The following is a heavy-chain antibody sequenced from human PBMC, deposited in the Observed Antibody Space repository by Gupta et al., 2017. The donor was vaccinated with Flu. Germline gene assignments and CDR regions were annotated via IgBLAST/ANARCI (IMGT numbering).Heavy chain of an antibody. CDR2: IYTSGST. Sequence: QVQLQASAPGLVKPSETLSLTCTVSGGSISSYYWSWIRQPAGKGLEWIGRIYTSGSTHYNPSLKRRGTMSVDTSKNQFAWKLSSVTAAETAVYDCARELCGGDCDPPPSRFDPGGQGTLVTVSS. J-gene: IGHJ5*02. CDR1: GGSISSYY. V-gene: IGHV4-4*07. D-gene: IGHD2-21*02. CDR3: ARELCGGDCDPPPSRFDP.